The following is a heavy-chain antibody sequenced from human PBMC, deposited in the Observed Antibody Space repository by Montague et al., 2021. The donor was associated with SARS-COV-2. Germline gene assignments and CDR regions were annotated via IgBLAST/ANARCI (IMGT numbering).Heavy chain of an antibody. Sequence: SETLSLTCAVYGGSFSDYYCPWIRQPRGKGLEWIGEINDSVSAKXTPSLRSRVTISIDAAKSQFSLNLYSVTAADTALYYCARRAHRGVRGLDAWGQGTLVTVSS. V-gene: IGHV4-34*01. CDR1: GGSFSDYY. CDR2: INDSVSA. CDR3: ARRAHRGVRGLDA. D-gene: IGHD3-10*01. J-gene: IGHJ3*01.